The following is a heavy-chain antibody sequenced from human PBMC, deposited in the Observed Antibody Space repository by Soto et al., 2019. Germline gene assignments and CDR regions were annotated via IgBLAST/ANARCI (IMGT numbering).Heavy chain of an antibody. V-gene: IGHV4-34*01. CDR1: GGSLHGYY. Sequence: QVQLQQWGAGLLKPSETLSLTCTVNGGSLHGYYWRWIRQPPGKGLEWIGEVKDGGSTNYIPSLRGRVSISADTSKNHFSLRLNSVTAADTAVYFCARGQEGIVATHWDQGALVTVSS. CDR2: VKDGGST. D-gene: IGHD5-12*01. CDR3: ARGQEGIVATH. J-gene: IGHJ4*02.